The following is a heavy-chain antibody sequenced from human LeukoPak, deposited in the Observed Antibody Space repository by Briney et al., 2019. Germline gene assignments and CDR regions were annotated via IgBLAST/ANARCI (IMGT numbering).Heavy chain of an antibody. CDR3: ARHLREGSYSPLDY. V-gene: IGHV4-34*01. J-gene: IGHJ4*02. CDR1: GGSFSGYY. D-gene: IGHD1-26*01. CDR2: INHSGST. Sequence: SETLSLTCAVYGGSFSGYYWSWIRQPPGKGLEWIGEINHSGSTNYNPSLKSRVTISVDTSKNQFSLNLSSVTAADTAVYYCARHLREGSYSPLDYWGQGTLVTVSS.